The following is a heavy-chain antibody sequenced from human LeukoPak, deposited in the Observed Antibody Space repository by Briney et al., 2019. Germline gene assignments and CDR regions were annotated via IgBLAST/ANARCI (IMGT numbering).Heavy chain of an antibody. D-gene: IGHD1-7*01. CDR1: GFTFSSYS. CDR3: ARDPQDKRRTTVNY. V-gene: IGHV3-21*01. CDR2: ISSSSSYI. J-gene: IGHJ4*02. Sequence: GESLQISCAASGFTFSSYSMNWVRQAPGRGLEWVSSISSSSSYIYYADSVKGRFTISRDNAKNSLYLQMNSLRAEDTAVYYCARDPQDKRRTTVNYWGQGTLVTVSS.